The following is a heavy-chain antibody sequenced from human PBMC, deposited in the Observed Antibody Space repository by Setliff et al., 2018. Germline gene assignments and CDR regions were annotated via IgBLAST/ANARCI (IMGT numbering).Heavy chain of an antibody. Sequence: ASVKVSCKASGYTFSHSGITWVRQAPGQGLEWMGWISVYSGSTNYAQKLQGRVTMTTDATTNTAYMELRGLTSDDTAIYYCSRLVRYCSKTTCQTASGAEVWGQGTLVTVS. D-gene: IGHD2-15*01. CDR2: ISVYSGST. V-gene: IGHV1-18*01. CDR1: GYTFSHSG. J-gene: IGHJ4*02. CDR3: SRLVRYCSKTTCQTASGAEV.